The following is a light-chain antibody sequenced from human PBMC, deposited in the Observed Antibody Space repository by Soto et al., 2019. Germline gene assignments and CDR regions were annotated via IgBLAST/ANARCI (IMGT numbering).Light chain of an antibody. CDR1: QTISSW. CDR3: QQSYGSSWT. J-gene: IGKJ1*01. V-gene: IGKV1-39*01. Sequence: DIPMTQSPSTLSGSVGDRVTITCRASQTISSWLAWYQQKPGKAPKLLMYAASSLPSGVPSRFSGSGSGTEFTLTIADLQPEDIGTYFCQQSYGSSWTFGQGTKVDIK. CDR2: AAS.